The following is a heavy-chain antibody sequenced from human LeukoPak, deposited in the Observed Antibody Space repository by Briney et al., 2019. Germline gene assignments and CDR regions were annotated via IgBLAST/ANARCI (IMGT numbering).Heavy chain of an antibody. Sequence: ASVKVSCKASGYTFTGYYMHWVRQAPGQGLEWMGGIIPIFDTGNYAQKFQGRLTITADESTSTACMELSSLRSEDTAVYYCARTYYYDSSGYYFDYWGQGTLVTVSS. CDR2: IIPIFDTG. J-gene: IGHJ4*02. CDR1: GYTFTGYY. CDR3: ARTYYYDSSGYYFDY. V-gene: IGHV1-69*13. D-gene: IGHD3-22*01.